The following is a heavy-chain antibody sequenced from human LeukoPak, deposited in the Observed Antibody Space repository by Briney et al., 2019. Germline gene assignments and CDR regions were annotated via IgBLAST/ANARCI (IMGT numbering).Heavy chain of an antibody. V-gene: IGHV6-1*01. J-gene: IGHJ4*02. D-gene: IGHD3-22*01. CDR2: TYYRSKWYN. Sequence: SQTLSLTCAISGDSVSSNSAAWNRIRQSPSRGLEWLGRTYYRSKWYNDYAVSVKSRITINPDTSKNQFSLQLNSVTAADTAVYYCARANRHSGYYYLFDYWGQGTLVTVSS. CDR3: ARANRHSGYYYLFDY. CDR1: GDSVSSNSAA.